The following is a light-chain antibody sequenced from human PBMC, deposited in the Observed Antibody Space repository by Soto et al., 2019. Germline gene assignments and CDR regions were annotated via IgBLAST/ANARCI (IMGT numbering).Light chain of an antibody. J-gene: IGKJ4*01. CDR2: DAS. Sequence: EIVLTQSPATLSLSPGDRATLSCRASQTIGRFLAWYQQKPGQAPRLLIYDASNRATGIPARFSGSGSGTDFPLTISRLEHEDFAVYYCHHRSDWPLTFGGGTKVEIK. CDR3: HHRSDWPLT. V-gene: IGKV3-11*01. CDR1: QTIGRF.